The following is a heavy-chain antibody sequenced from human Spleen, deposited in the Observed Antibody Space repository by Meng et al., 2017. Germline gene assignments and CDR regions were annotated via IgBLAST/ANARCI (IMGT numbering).Heavy chain of an antibody. CDR1: GYSISSGYY. Sequence: SETLSLTCTVSGYSISSGYYWGWIRQPPGKGLEWIGSIYHTGSTYYNPSLRSRVTISVDTSKNQFSLKLSSVTAADTAVYYCARVYSGSCFDYWGQGTLVTVSS. J-gene: IGHJ4*02. V-gene: IGHV4-38-2*02. CDR2: IYHTGST. D-gene: IGHD1-26*01. CDR3: ARVYSGSCFDY.